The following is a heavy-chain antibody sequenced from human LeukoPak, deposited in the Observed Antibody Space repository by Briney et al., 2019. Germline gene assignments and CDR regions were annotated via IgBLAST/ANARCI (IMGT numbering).Heavy chain of an antibody. J-gene: IGHJ4*02. CDR3: ARADWDTAMIDY. V-gene: IGHV3-21*01. CDR1: GFTLSSHS. CDR2: ISSSSSYF. D-gene: IGHD5-18*01. Sequence: PGGSLRLSCAASGFTLSSHSMNWVRQAPGKGLEWVSSISSSSSYFYYADSVKGRFTISRDNAKNSLYLQMNSLRAEDTAVYYCARADWDTAMIDYWGQGTLVTVSS.